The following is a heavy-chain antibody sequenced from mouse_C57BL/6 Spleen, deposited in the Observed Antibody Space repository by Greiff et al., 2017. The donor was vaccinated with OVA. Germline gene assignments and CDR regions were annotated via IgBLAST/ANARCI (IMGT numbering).Heavy chain of an antibody. CDR1: GYTFTDYE. D-gene: IGHD2-10*01. V-gene: IGHV1-15*01. CDR3: TRGSLLYFDY. J-gene: IGHJ2*01. CDR2: IDPETGGT. Sequence: QVQLQQSGAELVRPGASVTLSCKASGYTFTDYEMHWVKQTPVHGLEWIGAIDPETGGTAYNQKFKGKAIQTADKSSSTAYMELRSLTSEDSAVYYCTRGSLLYFDYWGQGTTLTVSS.